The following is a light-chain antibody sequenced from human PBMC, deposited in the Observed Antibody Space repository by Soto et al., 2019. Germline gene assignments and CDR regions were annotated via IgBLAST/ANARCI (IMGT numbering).Light chain of an antibody. J-gene: IGKJ1*01. CDR2: GAS. Sequence: EIVLTQSPGTLSLSPGDRATLSCRASQSVSSNSLAWYQQKPGQAPRLLIYGASIGATGIPDRFSGSGSGTDFTLAISRLEPEDFAVYHSRQYGRSPQTFGPGTTVDIK. V-gene: IGKV3-20*01. CDR3: RQYGRSPQT. CDR1: QSVSSNS.